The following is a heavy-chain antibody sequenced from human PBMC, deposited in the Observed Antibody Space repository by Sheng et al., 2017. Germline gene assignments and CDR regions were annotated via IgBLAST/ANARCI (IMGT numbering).Heavy chain of an antibody. J-gene: IGHJ6*02. D-gene: IGHD1-20*01. Sequence: EVQLVESGGGLVQPGGSLRLSCAASGFTFSSHAMSWVRQAPGKGLEWVSAISGSGGSTYYADSVKGRFTISRDNSKNTLYLQMNSLRAEDTAVYYCAKAISGKNYYYNGMDVWGQGTTVTVSS. CDR2: ISGSGGST. V-gene: IGHV3-23*04. CDR3: AKAISGKNYYYNGMDV. CDR1: GFTFSSHA.